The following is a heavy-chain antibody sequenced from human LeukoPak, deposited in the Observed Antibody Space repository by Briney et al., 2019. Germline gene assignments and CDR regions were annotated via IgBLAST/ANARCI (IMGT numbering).Heavy chain of an antibody. CDR2: IYYSGST. D-gene: IGHD6-6*01. J-gene: IGHJ4*02. CDR3: AREDSSSPGIDY. Sequence: SSETLSLTCTVSGGSISSGGYYWSWIRQHPGKSLEWIGYIYYSGSTYYNPSLKSRVTISVDTSKNQFSLKLSSVTAADTAVYYCAREDSSSPGIDYWGQGTLVTVSS. V-gene: IGHV4-31*03. CDR1: GGSISSGGYY.